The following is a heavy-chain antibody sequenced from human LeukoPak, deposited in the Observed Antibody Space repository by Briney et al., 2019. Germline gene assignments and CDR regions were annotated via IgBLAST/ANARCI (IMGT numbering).Heavy chain of an antibody. J-gene: IGHJ3*02. D-gene: IGHD3-22*01. Sequence: VGSLRLSCAASGFTFSSYSMNWVRQAPGRGLEWVSSISSRSSYIYYADSVKGRFTISRDNAKNSLYLQMNSLRAEDTAVYYCARDLSGASYYDSSGYPADAFDIWGQGTMVTVSS. CDR1: GFTFSSYS. CDR3: ARDLSGASYYDSSGYPADAFDI. CDR2: ISSRSSYI. V-gene: IGHV3-21*01.